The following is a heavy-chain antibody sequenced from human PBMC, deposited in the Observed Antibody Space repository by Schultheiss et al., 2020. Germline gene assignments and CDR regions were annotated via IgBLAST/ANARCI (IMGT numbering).Heavy chain of an antibody. CDR2: IWYDGSNK. D-gene: IGHD6-13*01. J-gene: IGHJ5*02. CDR1: GFTFDDYG. V-gene: IGHV3-33*08. CDR3: ARDRAGGMVGWFDP. Sequence: GGSLRLSCAASGFTFDDYGMSWVRQAPGKGLEWVAVIWYDGSNKYYADSVKGRFTISRDNSKNTLYLQMNSLRAEDTAVYYCARDRAGGMVGWFDPWGQGTLVTVSS.